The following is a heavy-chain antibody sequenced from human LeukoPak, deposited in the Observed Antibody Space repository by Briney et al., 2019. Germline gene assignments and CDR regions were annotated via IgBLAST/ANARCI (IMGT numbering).Heavy chain of an antibody. CDR2: IYYSGST. CDR1: GGSISSGDYY. V-gene: IGHV4-30-4*08. D-gene: IGHD3-3*01. CDR3: EGFPYDFWSGPVP. J-gene: IGHJ5*02. Sequence: SETLSLTCTVSGGSISSGDYYWSWIRQPPGKGLEWIGYIYYSGSTYYNPSLKSRVTISVDTSKNQFSLKLGSVTAADTAVYYCEGFPYDFWSGPVPWGQGTLVTVSS.